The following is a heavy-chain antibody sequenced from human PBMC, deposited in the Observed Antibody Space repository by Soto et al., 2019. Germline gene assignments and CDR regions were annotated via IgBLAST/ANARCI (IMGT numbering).Heavy chain of an antibody. CDR3: AKALRIAARRAGFDY. J-gene: IGHJ4*02. D-gene: IGHD6-6*01. CDR1: GFTFSSYA. Sequence: PVGSLRLSCAASGFTFSSYAMSWVRQAPGKGLEWVPAISGSGGSTYYADSVKGRFTISRDNSKNTLYLQMNSLRAEDTAVYYCAKALRIAARRAGFDYWGQGTLVTVSS. CDR2: ISGSGGST. V-gene: IGHV3-23*01.